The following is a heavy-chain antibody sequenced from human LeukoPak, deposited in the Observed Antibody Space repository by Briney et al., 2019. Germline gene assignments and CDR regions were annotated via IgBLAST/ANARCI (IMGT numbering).Heavy chain of an antibody. Sequence: SVKVSCKASGGTFSSYAISWGRQAPGQGLEWMGRIIPIFGTANYAQKFQGRVTITTDEYTSTAYMELSSLRSEDTAVYYCARDSSYSSGSDAFDIWGQGTMVTVSS. V-gene: IGHV1-69*05. CDR1: GGTFSSYA. J-gene: IGHJ3*02. CDR3: ARDSSYSSGSDAFDI. CDR2: IIPIFGTA. D-gene: IGHD3-22*01.